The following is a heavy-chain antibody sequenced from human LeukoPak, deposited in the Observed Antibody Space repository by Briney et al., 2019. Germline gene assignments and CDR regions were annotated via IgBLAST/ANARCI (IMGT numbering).Heavy chain of an antibody. CDR2: ISSSSRFI. V-gene: IGHV3-21*01. Sequence: GGSLRLSCAASGFTFSTYNMNWVRQAPGKGLEWVSSISSSSRFIYYADSLKGRITISRDDAKNSLYLQMNSLRAEDTAVYYCARDKSGYWYFDLWGRGTLVTVSS. CDR1: GFTFSTYN. J-gene: IGHJ2*01. CDR3: ARDKSGYWYFDL. D-gene: IGHD3-3*01.